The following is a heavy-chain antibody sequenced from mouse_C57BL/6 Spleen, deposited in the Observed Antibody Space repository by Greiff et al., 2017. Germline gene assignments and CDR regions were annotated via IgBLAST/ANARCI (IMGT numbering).Heavy chain of an antibody. Sequence: DVQLVESEGGLVQPGSSMKLSCTASGFTFSDYYMAWVRQVPEKGLEWVANINYDGSSTYYLDSLKSRFIISGDNAKNILYLQMSSLKSEDTATYYCARDRGSYYYFDYWGQGTTLTVSS. J-gene: IGHJ2*01. CDR1: GFTFSDYY. CDR2: INYDGSST. CDR3: ARDRGSYYYFDY. D-gene: IGHD1-1*02. V-gene: IGHV5-16*01.